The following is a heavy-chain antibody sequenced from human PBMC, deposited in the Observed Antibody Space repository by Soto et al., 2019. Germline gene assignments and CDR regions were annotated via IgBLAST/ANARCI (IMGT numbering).Heavy chain of an antibody. V-gene: IGHV3-7*01. J-gene: IGHJ4*02. CDR1: GFTFSSYW. CDR2: IKQDGSEK. CDR3: ARDLRAN. Sequence: PGGSMRLSCAASGFTFSSYWVSWVRQAPGKGLEWVANIKQDGSEKYYVDSVKGRFTISRDNAKNSLYLQMNSLRAEDTAVYYCARDLRANWGQGTLVTVSS.